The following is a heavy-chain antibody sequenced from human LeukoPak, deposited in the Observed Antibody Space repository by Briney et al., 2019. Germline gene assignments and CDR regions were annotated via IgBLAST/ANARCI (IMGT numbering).Heavy chain of an antibody. CDR2: INHSGST. CDR3: ARLGEYYYDSSGYSPPDY. D-gene: IGHD3-22*01. CDR1: GGSFSGYY. J-gene: IGHJ4*02. V-gene: IGHV4-34*01. Sequence: SETLSLTCAVYGGSFSGYYWSWIRQPPGKGLEWIGEINHSGSTNYNPSLKSRVTISVDTSKNQFSLKLSSVTAADTAVYYCARLGEYYYDSSGYSPPDYWGQGTLVTVSS.